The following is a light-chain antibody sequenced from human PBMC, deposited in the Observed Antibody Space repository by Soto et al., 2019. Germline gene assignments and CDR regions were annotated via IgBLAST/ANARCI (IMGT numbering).Light chain of an antibody. CDR3: MQAQQIPRT. Sequence: DIVMTQSPLSLPVTPGEPAPISCRSSQSLLHSNGYNYLDWYLQKPGQSPQLLIYLGSNRASGVPDRFSGSGSGTDFTLKISRVEAEDVGFYYCMQAQQIPRTFGQGTKVDIK. J-gene: IGKJ1*01. V-gene: IGKV2-28*01. CDR2: LGS. CDR1: QSLLHSNGYNY.